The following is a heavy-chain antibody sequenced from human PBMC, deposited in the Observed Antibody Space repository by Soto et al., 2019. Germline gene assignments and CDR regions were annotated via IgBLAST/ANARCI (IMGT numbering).Heavy chain of an antibody. CDR2: IYPGDPDT. Sequence: GESLKISCKGSGYSFTSYWIGWVRQMPGKGLEWMGIIYPGDPDTRYSPSFQGQVTISADKSISTAYLQWSSLKASDTAMYYCARVRWNYDSSGYYLGDYYYGMDVWGQGTTVTVSS. D-gene: IGHD3-22*01. CDR1: GYSFTSYW. CDR3: ARVRWNYDSSGYYLGDYYYGMDV. J-gene: IGHJ6*02. V-gene: IGHV5-51*01.